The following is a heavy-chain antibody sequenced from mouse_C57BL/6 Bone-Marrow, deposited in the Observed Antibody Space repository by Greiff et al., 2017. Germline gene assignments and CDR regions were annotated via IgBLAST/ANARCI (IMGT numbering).Heavy chain of an antibody. J-gene: IGHJ2*01. CDR2: IYPRSGNT. CDR3: SSGGILYCNYVYY. D-gene: IGHD2-1*01. CDR1: GYTFTSYG. Sequence: QVHVKQSGAELARPGASVKLSCKASGYTFTSYGISWVKQRTGQGLAWIGEIYPRSGNTYYNEKFKGKATLTADKSSSTAYMELRSLTSDDSSVYFCSSGGILYCNYVYYCCQGTTLSVSS. V-gene: IGHV1-81*01.